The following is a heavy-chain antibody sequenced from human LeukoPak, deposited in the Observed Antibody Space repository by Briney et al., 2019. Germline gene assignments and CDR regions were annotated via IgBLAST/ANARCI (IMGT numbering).Heavy chain of an antibody. CDR1: GYTFTGYY. CDR3: AILVVPAAMGDDY. J-gene: IGHJ4*02. CDR2: INPNSGGT. Sequence: ASVKVSCKASGYTFTGYYMHWVRQAPGQGLEWMGWINPNSGGTNYAQKFQGRVTMTRDTSISTAYMELSRLRSDDTAVYYCAILVVPAAMGDDYWGQGTLVAVSS. D-gene: IGHD2-2*01. V-gene: IGHV1-2*02.